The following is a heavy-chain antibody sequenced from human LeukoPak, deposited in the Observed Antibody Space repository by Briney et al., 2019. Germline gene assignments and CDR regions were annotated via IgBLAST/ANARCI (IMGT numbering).Heavy chain of an antibody. CDR3: ARDDGRRWFDP. J-gene: IGHJ5*02. V-gene: IGHV3-48*01. CDR2: ISVRGDTT. CDR1: GLSFNTYS. Sequence: GGSLRLSCAGSGLSFNTYSMNWLRQAPGKGLEWISYISVRGDTTYYADSVEGRFTISRDTAKNSLYLLMLSLRVEDTAVYYCARDDGRRWFDPWGQGTRVTVSS.